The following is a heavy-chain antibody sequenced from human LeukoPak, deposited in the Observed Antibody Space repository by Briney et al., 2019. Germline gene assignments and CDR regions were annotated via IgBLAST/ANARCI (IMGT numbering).Heavy chain of an antibody. Sequence: SETLSLTCTVSGVSISTYFWSWIRQPPGKGLEYIGYIYYSGSTNYNPSLKSRSTISVDTSRNQCSLELTSVTAADTAVDYCARLTPPRGLTERYYFDYWGQGTLVIVSS. CDR3: ARLTPPRGLTERYYFDY. V-gene: IGHV4-59*08. CDR2: IYYSGST. D-gene: IGHD2-21*02. CDR1: GVSISTYF. J-gene: IGHJ4*02.